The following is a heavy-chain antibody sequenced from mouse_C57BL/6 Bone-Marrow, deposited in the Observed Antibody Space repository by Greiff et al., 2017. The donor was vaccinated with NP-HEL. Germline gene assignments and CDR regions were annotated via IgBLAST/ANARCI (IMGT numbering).Heavy chain of an antibody. CDR2: ISGGGGNT. CDR1: GFTFSSYT. J-gene: IGHJ3*01. V-gene: IGHV5-9*01. CDR3: ARHAIYYYGSYAY. D-gene: IGHD1-1*01. Sequence: EVQGVESGGGLVKPGGSLKLSCAASGFTFSSYTMSWVRQTPEKRLEWVATISGGGGNTYYPDSVKGRFTISRDNAKNTLYLQMSSLRSEDTALYYCARHAIYYYGSYAYWGQGTLVTVSA.